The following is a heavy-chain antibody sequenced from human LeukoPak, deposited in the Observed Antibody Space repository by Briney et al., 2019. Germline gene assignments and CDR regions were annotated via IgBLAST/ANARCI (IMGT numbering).Heavy chain of an antibody. CDR2: ISYDGSNK. D-gene: IGHD3-10*01. Sequence: XXRLSCAASGFTFSSYGMHWVRQAPGKGLEWVAVISYDGSNKYYADSVKGRFTISTDNSKNTLYLQMNSLRAEDTAVYYCAKLVGEGFDYWGQGTLVTVSS. V-gene: IGHV3-30*18. CDR3: AKLVGEGFDY. J-gene: IGHJ4*02. CDR1: GFTFSSYG.